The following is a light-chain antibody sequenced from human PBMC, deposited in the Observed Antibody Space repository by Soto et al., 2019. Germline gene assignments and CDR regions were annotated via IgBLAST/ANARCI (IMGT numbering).Light chain of an antibody. Sequence: DIQMTQSPTSLSASVGDRVTITCRASQDISNALDWYQQKPGKAPKRLIYASSSWQRGAPARFSGSGSGTEFTLTINSLQPEDFATYFCLQHNNLPFTFGPGTKVDV. CDR3: LQHNNLPFT. CDR1: QDISNA. J-gene: IGKJ3*01. CDR2: ASS. V-gene: IGKV1-17*01.